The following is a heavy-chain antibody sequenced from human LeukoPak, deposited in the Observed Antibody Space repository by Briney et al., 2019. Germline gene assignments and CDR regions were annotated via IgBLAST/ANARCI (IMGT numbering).Heavy chain of an antibody. J-gene: IGHJ3*02. Sequence: SETLSLTCTVSGGSISSYYWNWIRQPAAKGLEGIGRIYTSGSTDYNPSLKSRVTMSGDTSKNQFSLKLTSVTAPNTAVYYCARDGGIVGPSRPSAFDIWGQGTMVTVSS. V-gene: IGHV4-4*07. CDR1: GGSISSYY. CDR2: IYTSGST. CDR3: ARDGGIVGPSRPSAFDI. D-gene: IGHD1-26*01.